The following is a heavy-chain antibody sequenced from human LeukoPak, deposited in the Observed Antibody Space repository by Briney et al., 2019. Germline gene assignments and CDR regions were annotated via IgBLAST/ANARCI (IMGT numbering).Heavy chain of an antibody. CDR3: AKDGEQWLVTRLDY. Sequence: PGGSLRLSCAASGFTFSSYAMSWVRQAPGKGLEWVSAISGSGGSTYYADSVKGRFTISRDNSKNTLYLQMNSLRAEDTAVYYCAKDGEQWLVTRLDYWGQGTPVTVSS. J-gene: IGHJ4*02. V-gene: IGHV3-23*01. CDR2: ISGSGGST. D-gene: IGHD6-19*01. CDR1: GFTFSSYA.